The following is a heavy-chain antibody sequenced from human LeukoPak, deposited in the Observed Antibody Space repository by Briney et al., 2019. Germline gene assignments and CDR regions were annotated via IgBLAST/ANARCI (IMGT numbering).Heavy chain of an antibody. CDR1: GYSVSSGYY. CDR3: ARSKAHLSTSWYGTWFDP. D-gene: IGHD2-2*01. Sequence: SETLSLTCTVSGYSVSSGYYWGWIRQPPGKGLEWIGSMYHSGDTYYNPSLKSRVTISVDTSKNQLSLKLSSVTAADPAVYYCARSKAHLSTSWYGTWFDPWGQGTLVTVSS. J-gene: IGHJ5*02. CDR2: MYHSGDT. V-gene: IGHV4-38-2*02.